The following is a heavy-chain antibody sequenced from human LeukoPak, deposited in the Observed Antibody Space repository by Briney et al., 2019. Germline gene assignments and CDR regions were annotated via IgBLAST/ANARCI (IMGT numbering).Heavy chain of an antibody. CDR1: GFTLSSFS. CDR3: ARPQSSTATAFDAFDI. D-gene: IGHD2-15*01. J-gene: IGHJ3*02. CDR2: INYKGGTT. Sequence: GGSLRLSCAASGFTLSSFSMHWVRQSPGRGLEYVSAINYKGGTTYYADSVKDRFTISRDNSRNTLYLQMNSLRAEDTAVYYCARPQSSTATAFDAFDIWGQGTMVTVSS. V-gene: IGHV3-64*02.